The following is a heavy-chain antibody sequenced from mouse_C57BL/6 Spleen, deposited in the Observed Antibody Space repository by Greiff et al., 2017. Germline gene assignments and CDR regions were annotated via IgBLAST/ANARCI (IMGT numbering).Heavy chain of an antibody. CDR1: GFTFSDYG. V-gene: IGHV5-17*01. CDR2: ISSGSSTI. D-gene: IGHD2-2*01. Sequence: EVKLVESGGGLVKPGGSLKLSCAASGFTFSDYGMHWVRQAPEKGLEWVAYISSGSSTIYYADTVKGRFTISRDNAKNTLFLQMTSLRSEDTAVYYCARNYGSYYFDYWGQGTTLTVSS. J-gene: IGHJ2*01. CDR3: ARNYGSYYFDY.